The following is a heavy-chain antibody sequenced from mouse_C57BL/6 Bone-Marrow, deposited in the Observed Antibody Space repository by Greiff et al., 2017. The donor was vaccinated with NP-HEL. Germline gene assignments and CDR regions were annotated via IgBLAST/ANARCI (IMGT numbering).Heavy chain of an antibody. D-gene: IGHD2-5*01. CDR3: ATPYYSNYDYAMGY. V-gene: IGHV1-54*01. J-gene: IGHJ4*01. CDR1: GYAFTNYL. Sequence: VKLQESGAELVRPGTSVKVSCKASGYAFTNYLIEWVKQRPGQGLEWIGVINPGRGGTNYNEKFKGKATLTADKSSSTAYMQLSSLTSEDSAVYFCATPYYSNYDYAMGYWGQRNSVTASS. CDR2: INPGRGGT.